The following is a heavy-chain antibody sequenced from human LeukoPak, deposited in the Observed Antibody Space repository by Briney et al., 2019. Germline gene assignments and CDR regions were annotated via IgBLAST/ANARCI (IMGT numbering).Heavy chain of an antibody. D-gene: IGHD3-22*01. Sequence: ASVKVSCKASGYTFTSHGISWVRQAPGQGLEWMGWISAYNGNTNYAQKLQGRVIMTTDTSTSTAYMELRSLRSDDTAVYYCARVEEGITMIVVPDYWGQGTLVTVSS. CDR1: GYTFTSHG. CDR3: ARVEEGITMIVVPDY. CDR2: ISAYNGNT. V-gene: IGHV1-18*01. J-gene: IGHJ4*02.